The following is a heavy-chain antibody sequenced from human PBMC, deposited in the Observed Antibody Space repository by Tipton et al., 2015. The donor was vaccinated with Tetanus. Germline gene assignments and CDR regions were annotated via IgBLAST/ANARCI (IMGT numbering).Heavy chain of an antibody. J-gene: IGHJ4*02. D-gene: IGHD3-10*01. CDR1: GFTFSSSW. Sequence: SLRLSCAASGFTFSSSWMQWVRQAPGKGLVWVSRINTDGSSTSYADSVRGRFTISRDNAKNTLYLQMNSLRVEDTAVYYCLDYDGAESHGVYWGQGIQVTVSS. CDR3: LDYDGAESHGVY. CDR2: INTDGSST. V-gene: IGHV3-74*01.